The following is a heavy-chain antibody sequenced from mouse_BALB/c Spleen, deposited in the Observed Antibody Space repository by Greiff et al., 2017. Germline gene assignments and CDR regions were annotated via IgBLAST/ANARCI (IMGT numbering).Heavy chain of an antibody. J-gene: IGHJ2*01. CDR1: GFSLTSYG. Sequence: VKLQESGPGLVQPSQSLSITCTVSGFSLTSYGVHWVRQSPGKGLEWLGVIWSGGSTDYNAAFISRLSISKDNSKSQVFFKMNSLQANDTAIYYCAGSTVVASEGFDYWGQGTTLTVSS. V-gene: IGHV2-2*02. CDR2: IWSGGST. D-gene: IGHD1-1*01. CDR3: AGSTVVASEGFDY.